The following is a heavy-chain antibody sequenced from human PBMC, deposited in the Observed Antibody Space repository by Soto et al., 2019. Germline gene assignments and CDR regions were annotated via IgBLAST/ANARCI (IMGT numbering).Heavy chain of an antibody. CDR3: AHSRNLITDDAQVGDFDY. CDR2: LYWDDDE. CDR1: GFSLTTDGEG. V-gene: IGHV2-5*02. D-gene: IGHD3-10*01. Sequence: QITLKESGPTLVKPAQTLALTCTFSGFSLTTDGEGVGWVRQPPGEALEWLALLYWDDDERYSPSLKTRLTITKDPSKNQVVLIMTNVDPVDTATYYCAHSRNLITDDAQVGDFDYWGQGTLVTVSS. J-gene: IGHJ4*02.